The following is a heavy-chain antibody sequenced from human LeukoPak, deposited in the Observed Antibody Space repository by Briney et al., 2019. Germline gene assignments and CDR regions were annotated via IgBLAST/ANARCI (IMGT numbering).Heavy chain of an antibody. J-gene: IGHJ4*02. Sequence: GALRLSCAASGFTFSNAWMSWVRQAPGKGLEWVGRIKSKTDGGTTDYAAPVKGRFTISRDDSKNTLYLQMNSLKTEDTAVYYCTLTYGDYETVWGQGTLVTVSS. V-gene: IGHV3-15*01. CDR3: TLTYGDYETV. CDR1: GFTFSNAW. D-gene: IGHD4-17*01. CDR2: IKSKTDGGTT.